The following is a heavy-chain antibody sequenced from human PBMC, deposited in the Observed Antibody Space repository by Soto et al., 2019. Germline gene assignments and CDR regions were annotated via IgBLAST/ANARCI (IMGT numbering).Heavy chain of an antibody. V-gene: IGHV4-59*01. J-gene: IGHJ6*02. D-gene: IGHD3-22*01. Sequence: PSETLSLTCTVSGGSISSYYWSWIRQPPGKGLEWIGYIYYSGSTNYNPSLQSRVTISVDTSKNQFSLKLTSVTAADTAVYYCARSPDYFDSSGSYSLPLIYYYGMDVWGQGTTVTVSS. CDR3: ARSPDYFDSSGSYSLPLIYYYGMDV. CDR1: GGSISSYY. CDR2: IYYSGST.